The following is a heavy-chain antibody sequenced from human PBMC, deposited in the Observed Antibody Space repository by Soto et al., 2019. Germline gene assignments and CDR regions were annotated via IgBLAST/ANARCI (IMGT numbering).Heavy chain of an antibody. J-gene: IGHJ6*02. CDR2: ISSSSSTI. CDR1: GFTFSSYS. D-gene: IGHD6-6*01. Sequence: GGFLRLSCAASGFTFSSYSMNWVRQAPGKGLEWVSYISSSSSTIYYADSVKGRFTISRDNAKNSLYLQMDSLRDEDTAVYYCARPEYSSSSYGMDVWGQGTTVTVSS. V-gene: IGHV3-48*02. CDR3: ARPEYSSSSYGMDV.